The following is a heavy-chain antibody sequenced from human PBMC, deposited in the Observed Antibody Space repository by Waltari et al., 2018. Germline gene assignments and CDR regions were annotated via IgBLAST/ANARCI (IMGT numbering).Heavy chain of an antibody. CDR3: ASAASGYSSGWPDFDY. CDR1: GCTFGSYA. D-gene: IGHD6-19*01. Sequence: QVQLVQSGAEVKKPGSSVTVSCKASGCTFGSYAISWLRPAPGRGLEWRGGIIPIFGTANYAQKFQGRVTITTDESTSTAYMELSSLRSEDTAVYYCASAASGYSSGWPDFDYWGQGTLVTVSS. CDR2: IIPIFGTA. V-gene: IGHV1-69*05. J-gene: IGHJ4*02.